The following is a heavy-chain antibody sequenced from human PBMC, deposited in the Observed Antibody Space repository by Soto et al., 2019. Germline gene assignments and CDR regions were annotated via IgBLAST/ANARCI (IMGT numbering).Heavy chain of an antibody. J-gene: IGHJ4*02. Sequence: QVQLQESGPGLVKPSQTLSLTCTVSGGSISSGTYYWSWIRQPPGKGLEWIGFISYSGSTYYSTALKSRVTISVDTSKSQFSLNLSFVTAADTAVYYCATMGTPATGLYFFDYWGQGSLVTVSS. D-gene: IGHD2-15*01. V-gene: IGHV4-30-4*01. CDR3: ATMGTPATGLYFFDY. CDR1: GGSISSGTYY. CDR2: ISYSGST.